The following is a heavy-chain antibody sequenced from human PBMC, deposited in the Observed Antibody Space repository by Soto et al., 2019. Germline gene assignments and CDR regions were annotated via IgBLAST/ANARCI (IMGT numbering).Heavy chain of an antibody. J-gene: IGHJ4*02. V-gene: IGHV3-23*01. Sequence: PGGSLRLSCAASGFTFSNYAMNWVRQGPGKGLEWVSQISGSGGSTYYADSVKGRFTISRDNSKNTLYLQMNSLRAEDTAVYYCAKISGRWFSDCWGQGTLVTVSS. CDR1: GFTFSNYA. CDR2: ISGSGGST. D-gene: IGHD2-15*01. CDR3: AKISGRWFSDC.